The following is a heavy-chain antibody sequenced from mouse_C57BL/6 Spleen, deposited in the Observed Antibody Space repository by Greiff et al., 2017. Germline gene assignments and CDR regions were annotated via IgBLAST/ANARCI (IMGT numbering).Heavy chain of an antibody. J-gene: IGHJ2*01. D-gene: IGHD1-1*01. CDR3: ARGDYGSSGDY. V-gene: IGHV1-66*01. Sequence: VQLQQSGPELVKPGASVKISCKASGYSFTSYYIHWVKQRPGQGLEWIGWIYPGSGNTKYNEKFKGKATLTADTSSSTAYMQLSSLTSEDSAVYYCARGDYGSSGDYWGQGTTLTVSS. CDR1: GYSFTSYY. CDR2: IYPGSGNT.